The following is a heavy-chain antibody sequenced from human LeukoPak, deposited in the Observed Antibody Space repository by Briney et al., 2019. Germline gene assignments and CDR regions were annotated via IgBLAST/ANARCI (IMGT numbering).Heavy chain of an antibody. CDR1: GGSISSYY. V-gene: IGHV4-4*07. CDR2: IYTSGST. Sequence: SETLSLTCTVSGGSISSYYWNWIRQPAGKGLEWIGRIYTSGSTNYNPSLKSRVTISVDTSKNQFSLKLSSVTAADTAVYYCARVSESGYDPFDYWGQGTLVTVSS. D-gene: IGHD5-12*01. J-gene: IGHJ4*02. CDR3: ARVSESGYDPFDY.